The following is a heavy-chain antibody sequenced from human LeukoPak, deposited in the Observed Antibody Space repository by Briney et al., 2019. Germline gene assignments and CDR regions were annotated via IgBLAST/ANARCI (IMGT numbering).Heavy chain of an antibody. J-gene: IGHJ4*02. CDR2: INPNAGGT. CDR1: VYTFSDYY. CDR3: ATLYGDYVNSDY. Sequence: ASVNVSFKASVYTFSDYYMHWVRQAPGQGFEWMGWINPNAGGTNYAQKFQGRVTMTRDTSISTAYMELSRLRSDDTAVYYCATLYGDYVNSDYWGQGTLVSVSS. D-gene: IGHD4-17*01. V-gene: IGHV1-2*02.